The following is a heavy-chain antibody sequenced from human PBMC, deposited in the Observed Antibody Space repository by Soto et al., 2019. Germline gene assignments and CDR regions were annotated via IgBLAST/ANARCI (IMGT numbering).Heavy chain of an antibody. CDR2: INSDGSST. D-gene: IGHD3-10*01. CDR3: ASMVRGIIITPYGMDV. CDR1: GFTFNSYW. V-gene: IGHV3-74*01. Sequence: EVQLVESGGGLVQPGGSLRLSCAASGFTFNSYWMHWVRQAPGKGLVWVSRINSDGSSTSYADSVKGRFTISRDNAKNTLYLQMNSLRAEDTAVYYCASMVRGIIITPYGMDVWGQGTTVTVSS. J-gene: IGHJ6*02.